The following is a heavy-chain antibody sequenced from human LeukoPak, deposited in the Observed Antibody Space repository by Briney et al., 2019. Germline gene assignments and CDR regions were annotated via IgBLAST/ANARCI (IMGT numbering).Heavy chain of an antibody. V-gene: IGHV4-39*07. CDR2: INHSGST. CDR3: ARRVDGDYWAFDY. CDR1: GGSINNNSYY. D-gene: IGHD4-17*01. Sequence: SETLSLTCNVSGGSINNNSYYWSWIRQPPGKGLEWIGEINHSGSTNYNPSLKSRVTISVDTSKNQFSLKLSSVTAADTAVYYCARRVDGDYWAFDYWGQGTLVTVSS. J-gene: IGHJ4*02.